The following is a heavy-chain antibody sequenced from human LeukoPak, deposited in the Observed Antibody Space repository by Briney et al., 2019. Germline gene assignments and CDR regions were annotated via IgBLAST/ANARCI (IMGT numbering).Heavy chain of an antibody. Sequence: SETLSLTCTVSGGSISSYYWSWIRQPPGKGLEWIGYIYYSGSTNYNPSLKSRVTISVDTSKNQFSLKLSSVTAADTAVYFCARHPFSNPFDFWGRGTLVTVSS. CDR1: GGSISSYY. CDR3: ARHPFSNPFDF. CDR2: IYYSGST. V-gene: IGHV4-59*01. D-gene: IGHD7-27*01. J-gene: IGHJ4*02.